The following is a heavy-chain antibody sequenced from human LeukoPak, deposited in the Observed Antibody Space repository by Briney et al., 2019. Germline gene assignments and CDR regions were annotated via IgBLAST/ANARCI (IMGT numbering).Heavy chain of an antibody. Sequence: GGSLRLSCAASGFTFSSYWMSWVRQAPGKGLEWVANIKQDGSEKYYVDSVKGRFTISRENSKNTLYLQMNSLRAEDTAVYYCAKDRYDILTGSPDSWGQGTLVTVSS. J-gene: IGHJ5*01. V-gene: IGHV3-7*01. CDR2: IKQDGSEK. CDR3: AKDRYDILTGSPDS. CDR1: GFTFSSYW. D-gene: IGHD3-9*01.